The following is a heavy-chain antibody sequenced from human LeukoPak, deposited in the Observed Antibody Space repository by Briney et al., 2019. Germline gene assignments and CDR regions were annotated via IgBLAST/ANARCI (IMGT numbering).Heavy chain of an antibody. J-gene: IGHJ4*02. V-gene: IGHV3-23*01. CDR1: GFTFSSYA. Sequence: GGSLRLSCAASGFTFSSYATSWVRQAPGKGLEWVSAISGSGGSTYYADSVKGRFTISRDNSKNTLYLQMNSLRAEDTAVYYCAKGAMIVVVIPDFDYWGQGTLVTVSS. CDR2: ISGSGGST. CDR3: AKGAMIVVVIPDFDY. D-gene: IGHD3-22*01.